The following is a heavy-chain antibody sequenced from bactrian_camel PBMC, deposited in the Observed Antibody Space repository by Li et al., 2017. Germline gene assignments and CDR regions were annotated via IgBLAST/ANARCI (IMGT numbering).Heavy chain of an antibody. CDR3: AADCPPIVGWDREEY. J-gene: IGHJ4*01. CDR2: IDADGTNT. D-gene: IGHD1*01. Sequence: HVQLVESGGASVQAGGSLRLSCSASADALMYMAWFRQAPGSEREGVAAIDADGTNTYYADSVKGRFTLSRDNAKHTVNLQMDNLMVDDTATYLCAADCPPIVGWDREEYWGQGTQVTVS. CDR1: ADALMY. V-gene: IGHV3S54*01.